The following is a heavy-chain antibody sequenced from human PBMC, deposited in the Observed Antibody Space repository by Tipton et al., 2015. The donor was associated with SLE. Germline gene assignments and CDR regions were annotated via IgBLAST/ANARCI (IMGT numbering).Heavy chain of an antibody. J-gene: IGHJ2*01. V-gene: IGHV4-39*07. CDR1: GGSISSSSYY. D-gene: IGHD7-27*01. Sequence: TLSLTCTVSGGSISSSSYYWGWIRQPPGKGLEWIGSIYYSGSTYYNPSLKSRVTISVDTSKNQFSLKLSSVTAADTAVYYRARGLGRYFDLWGRGTLVTVSS. CDR3: ARGLGRYFDL. CDR2: IYYSGST.